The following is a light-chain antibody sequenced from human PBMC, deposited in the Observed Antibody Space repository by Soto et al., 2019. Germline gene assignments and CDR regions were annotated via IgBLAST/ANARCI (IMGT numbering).Light chain of an antibody. V-gene: IGKV3-20*01. Sequence: ENVLPQSPGTLSLSPGERATLSCRASQSVNSAYVAWYQQNPGQAPRVLIYGASTRATGIPHRLSGSGSGTDFSLTIRTLEPDDSAMYYCQLYSSSPTWAFGQGTKVEIK. CDR2: GAS. CDR1: QSVNSAY. CDR3: QLYSSSPTWA. J-gene: IGKJ1*01.